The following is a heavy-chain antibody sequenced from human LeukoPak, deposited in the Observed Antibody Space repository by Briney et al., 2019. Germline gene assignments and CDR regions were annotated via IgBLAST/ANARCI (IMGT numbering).Heavy chain of an antibody. Sequence: SETLSLTCTVSGGSISSYYWSWIRQPPGKGLEWIGSIYYSGSTYYNPSLKSRVTISVDTSKNQFSLKLCSVTAADTAVYYCAGGVTMIVVVTPFDIWGQGTMVTVSS. CDR1: GGSISSYY. D-gene: IGHD3-22*01. V-gene: IGHV4-39*07. CDR3: AGGVTMIVVVTPFDI. CDR2: IYYSGST. J-gene: IGHJ3*02.